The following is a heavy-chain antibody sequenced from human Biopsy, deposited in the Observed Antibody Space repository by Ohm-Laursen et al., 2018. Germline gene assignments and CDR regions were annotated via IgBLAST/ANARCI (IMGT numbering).Heavy chain of an antibody. CDR2: INHRGFT. J-gene: IGHJ3*02. D-gene: IGHD2/OR15-2a*01. CDR3: EKNLAVSSYALDI. Sequence: SDTLSLTCSVYGGSLSGYYWNWIRQSPGKGLEWTGEINHRGFTSNNPSLKSRVTISVDTSKNQFSLKLGSVTAADTAVYYCEKNLAVSSYALDIWGQGTMVTVSS. CDR1: GGSLSGYY. V-gene: IGHV4-34*01.